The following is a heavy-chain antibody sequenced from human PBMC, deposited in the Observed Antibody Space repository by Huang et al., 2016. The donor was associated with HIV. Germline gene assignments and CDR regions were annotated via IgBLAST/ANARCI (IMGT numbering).Heavy chain of an antibody. CDR3: ARGMVRGVTLNWFDP. Sequence: EVQLVGTGGGLIQPGGSLRLSCAASGFTVSSNYMSWVRQAPGKGLGWLSVIDGGGRTYYADSVKGRFTISRDNSKNTLYLQMNSLRAEDTAVYYCARGMVRGVTLNWFDPWGQGTLVTVSS. CDR1: GFTVSSNY. D-gene: IGHD3-10*01. J-gene: IGHJ5*02. V-gene: IGHV3-53*02. CDR2: IDGGGRT.